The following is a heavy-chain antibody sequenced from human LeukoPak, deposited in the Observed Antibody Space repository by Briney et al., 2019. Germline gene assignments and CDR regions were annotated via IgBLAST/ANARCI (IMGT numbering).Heavy chain of an antibody. J-gene: IGHJ3*02. D-gene: IGHD3-10*01. CDR1: GFTFSSYS. CDR3: AREPFSMARESTRNAFDI. V-gene: IGHV3-21*01. CDR2: ISSSSSYI. Sequence: PGGSLRLSCAASGFTFSSYSMNWVRQAPGKGLEWVSSISSSSSYIYYADSVRGRFTISRDNAGSSVNLRMNSLRAEDTAVYYCAREPFSMARESTRNAFDIWGQGTMVTVSS.